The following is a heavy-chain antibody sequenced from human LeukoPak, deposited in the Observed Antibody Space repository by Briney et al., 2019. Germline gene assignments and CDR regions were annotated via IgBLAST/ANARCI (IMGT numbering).Heavy chain of an antibody. Sequence: GGSLRLSCAASGFTFTSYTMNWVREAPGKGLEWVSSISSSSNYIYYADSVKGRFTISRDNAKNPLYLQMNSLRAEDTAVYYCARDPLSTTVVSSGMDVWGQGTTVTVSS. V-gene: IGHV3-21*01. D-gene: IGHD4-23*01. CDR2: ISSSSNYI. CDR1: GFTFTSYT. CDR3: ARDPLSTTVVSSGMDV. J-gene: IGHJ6*02.